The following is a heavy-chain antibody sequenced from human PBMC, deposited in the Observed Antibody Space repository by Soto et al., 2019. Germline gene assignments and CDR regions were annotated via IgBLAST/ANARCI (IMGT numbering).Heavy chain of an antibody. CDR3: AKHEGDTPFDY. J-gene: IGHJ4*02. CDR2: ISGSGGST. Sequence: GGSLRLSCAASGFTFSSYAMSWVRQAPGKGLEWVPAISGSGGSTYYADSVKGRFTISKDNSKDTLYLQMNSLRAEDTAVYYCAKHEGDTPFDYWGQGTLVTVSS. CDR1: GFTFSSYA. D-gene: IGHD2-21*01. V-gene: IGHV3-23*01.